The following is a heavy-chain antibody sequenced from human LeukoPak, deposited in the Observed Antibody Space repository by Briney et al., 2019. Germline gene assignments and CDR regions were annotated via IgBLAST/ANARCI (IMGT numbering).Heavy chain of an antibody. D-gene: IGHD1-26*01. J-gene: IGHJ4*02. CDR3: ARTPSRGSDGLDY. Sequence: KPSETLSLTCTVSGGSISSGGYYWSWIRQHPGKGLEWIGYIYYSGSTYYNPSLKSRVTISVDTSKNQFSLKLSSVTAADTAVYYCARTPSRGSDGLDYWGQGTLVTVSS. CDR2: IYYSGST. CDR1: GGSISSGGYY. V-gene: IGHV4-31*03.